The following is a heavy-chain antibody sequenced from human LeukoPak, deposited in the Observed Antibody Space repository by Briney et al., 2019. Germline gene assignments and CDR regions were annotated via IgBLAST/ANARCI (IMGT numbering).Heavy chain of an antibody. J-gene: IGHJ4*02. D-gene: IGHD6-13*01. CDR3: ARGDGRQQVVLVY. CDR1: GGSFSGYY. V-gene: IGHV4-34*01. CDR2: INHSGST. Sequence: SETLSLTCAVYGGSFSGYYWSWIRQSPGKGLEWIGEINHSGSTNYSPSLKSRVTISVDTSKIQFSLKLSSVTAADTAVYYCARGDGRQQVVLVYWGQGTLVTVSS.